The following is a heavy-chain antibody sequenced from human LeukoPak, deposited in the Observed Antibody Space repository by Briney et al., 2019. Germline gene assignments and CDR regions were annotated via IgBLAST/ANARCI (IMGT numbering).Heavy chain of an antibody. CDR2: IKSDGST. J-gene: IGHJ1*01. V-gene: IGHV3-74*01. CDR3: ARAPSEIGGYYPEFFHR. D-gene: IGHD3-22*01. Sequence: PGGSLRLSRAASGFTFSSYLMHWVRQAPGKGLVWVSRIKSDGSTRYADSVKGRFTISRDNAKNTVSLQMTSLRAEDTGVYYCARAPSEIGGYYPEFFHRWRQGTLVIVSS. CDR1: GFTFSSYL.